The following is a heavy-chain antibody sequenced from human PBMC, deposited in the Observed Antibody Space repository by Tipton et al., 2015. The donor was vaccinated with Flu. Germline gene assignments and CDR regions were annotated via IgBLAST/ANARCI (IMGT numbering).Heavy chain of an antibody. CDR1: GFTFSSYE. CDR2: ISSSSSYI. J-gene: IGHJ3*02. CDR3: ARAPSQTGAFDI. Sequence: SLRLSCAASGFTFSSYEMNWVRQAPGKGLEWVSSISSSSSYIYYADSVKGRFTISRDNAKNSLYLQMNSLRAEDTAVYYCARAPSQTGAFDIWGQGTMVTVSS. V-gene: IGHV3-21*01.